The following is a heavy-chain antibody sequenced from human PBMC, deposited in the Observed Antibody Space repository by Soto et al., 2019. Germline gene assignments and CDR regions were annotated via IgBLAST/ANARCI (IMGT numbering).Heavy chain of an antibody. D-gene: IGHD3-16*01. CDR3: VKEYTTPTLYHFDY. Sequence: GGSLRLSCSVSGFTFSNFAMHWVRQAPGKGLEYVSAIGSNGVSTYYVDSVKGRFTISRDNSKNTLFLQMTSLRPEDTAVYYCVKEYTTPTLYHFDYWGQGTLVTVSS. CDR1: GFTFSNFA. CDR2: IGSNGVST. V-gene: IGHV3-64D*06. J-gene: IGHJ4*02.